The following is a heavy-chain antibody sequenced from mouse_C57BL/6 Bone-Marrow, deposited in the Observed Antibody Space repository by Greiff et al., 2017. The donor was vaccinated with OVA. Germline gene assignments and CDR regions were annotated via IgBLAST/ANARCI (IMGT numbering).Heavy chain of an antibody. V-gene: IGHV5-17*01. CDR2: ISSGSSTI. J-gene: IGHJ4*01. Sequence: EVQLVESGGGLVKPGGSLKLSCAASGFTFSDYGMHWVRQAPEKGLEWVAYISSGSSTIYYADTVKGRFTITRDNAKNTMFLQMTSLRSEDTAMYYCARTDYDVGVRYAMDYWGQGTSVTVSS. CDR3: ARTDYDVGVRYAMDY. CDR1: GFTFSDYG. D-gene: IGHD2-4*01.